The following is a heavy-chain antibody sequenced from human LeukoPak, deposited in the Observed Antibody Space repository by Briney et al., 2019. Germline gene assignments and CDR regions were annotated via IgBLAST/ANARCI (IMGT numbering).Heavy chain of an antibody. V-gene: IGHV4-30-2*01. CDR1: GGSISSGGYS. J-gene: IGHJ4*02. CDR3: ARWCSGLYYFDY. Sequence: SETLSLTCAVSGGSISSGGYSWSWLRQPPGTGLEWIGYINHSGSTNYNPSLKSRVTISVDTSKNQFSLKLSSVTAADTAVYYCARWCSGLYYFDYWGQGTLVTVSS. CDR2: INHSGST. D-gene: IGHD6-19*01.